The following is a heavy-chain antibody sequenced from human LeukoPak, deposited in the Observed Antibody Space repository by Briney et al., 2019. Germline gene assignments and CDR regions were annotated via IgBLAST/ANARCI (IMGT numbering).Heavy chain of an antibody. Sequence: ASVKVSCKASGFTFTDYYIHWVRQAPGQGLEWMGWIDPNSGGTNYAQKFQGRVTMTRDTSISTAYVELNSLRSDDTAVYYCARGDVDWRGYFDYWGQGALVTVSS. CDR1: GFTFTDYY. D-gene: IGHD3-9*01. J-gene: IGHJ4*02. CDR2: IDPNSGGT. V-gene: IGHV1-2*02. CDR3: ARGDVDWRGYFDY.